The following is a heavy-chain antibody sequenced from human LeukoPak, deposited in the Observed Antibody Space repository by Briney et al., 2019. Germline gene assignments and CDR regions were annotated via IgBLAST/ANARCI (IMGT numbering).Heavy chain of an antibody. CDR3: AREVTTMGLRWRLKNHGYYYYYMDV. D-gene: IGHD4-11*01. CDR2: INPNSGGT. V-gene: IGHV1-2*02. CDR1: GYTLTGYY. J-gene: IGHJ6*03. Sequence: GASVKVSCKASGYTLTGYYMHWVRQAPGQGLEWMGWINPNSGGTNYAQKFQGRVTMTRDTSISTAYMELSRLRSDDTAVYYCAREVTTMGLRWRLKNHGYYYYYMDVWGKGTTVTVAS.